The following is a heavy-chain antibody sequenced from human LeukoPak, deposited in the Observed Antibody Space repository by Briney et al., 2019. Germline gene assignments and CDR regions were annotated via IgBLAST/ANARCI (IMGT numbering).Heavy chain of an antibody. CDR2: ISYDGSNK. Sequence: GRSLRLSCAASGFTFSSYGMHWDRQAPGKGLEWVAVISYDGSNKYYADSVKGRFTISRDNSKNTLYLQMNSLRAEDTAVYYCAKGRSGSYPEFDYWGQGTLVTVSS. J-gene: IGHJ4*02. V-gene: IGHV3-30*18. D-gene: IGHD1-26*01. CDR1: GFTFSSYG. CDR3: AKGRSGSYPEFDY.